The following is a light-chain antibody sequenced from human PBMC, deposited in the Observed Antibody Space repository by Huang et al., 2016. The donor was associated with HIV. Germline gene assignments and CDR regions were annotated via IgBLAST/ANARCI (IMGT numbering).Light chain of an antibody. Sequence: EIVLTQSPGTLSLSPGERATLSCRASQSVSRSYLAWYQHKPGQAPRLLIYGASSRATGSPDRFSGSGSGTDFTLTISRLEPEDFAVYYCQQYDSSPQTFGQGTKVEVK. V-gene: IGKV3-20*01. CDR1: QSVSRSY. CDR3: QQYDSSPQT. J-gene: IGKJ1*01. CDR2: GAS.